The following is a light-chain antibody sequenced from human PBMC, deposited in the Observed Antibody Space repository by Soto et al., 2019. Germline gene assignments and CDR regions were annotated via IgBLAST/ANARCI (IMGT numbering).Light chain of an antibody. CDR3: QVWDSTSDHYV. CDR1: NIGSKS. J-gene: IGLJ1*01. CDR2: YDD. Sequence: SYELTQPPSVSLTPGQTARITCGGNNIGSKSVHWYQQKPGQAPVLVIYYDDDRPSGIPERFSGSNSGNTATLTITRVEAGDEADYSCQVWDSTSDHYVFGTGTKLTVL. V-gene: IGLV3-21*04.